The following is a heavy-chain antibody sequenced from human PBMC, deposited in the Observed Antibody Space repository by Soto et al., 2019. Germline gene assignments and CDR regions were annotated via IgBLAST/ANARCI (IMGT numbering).Heavy chain of an antibody. D-gene: IGHD2-2*01. V-gene: IGHV4-59*08. CDR3: ARHSLYCSSTSCSSNLDY. CDR1: GGSISSYY. Sequence: PSETLFLTCTVSGGSISSYYWSWIRQPPGKGLEWIGYIYYSGSTNYNPSLKSRDTISVDTSKNQFSLKLSSVTAADTAVFYCARHSLYCSSTSCSSNLDYWGQGTLVTVSS. CDR2: IYYSGST. J-gene: IGHJ4*02.